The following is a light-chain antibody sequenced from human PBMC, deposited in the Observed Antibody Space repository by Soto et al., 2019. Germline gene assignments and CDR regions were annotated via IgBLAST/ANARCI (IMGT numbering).Light chain of an antibody. Sequence: EIVLTQSPATLSLSPGERATLSCRASQSIRSPFLAWYQQKPGQAPRLFIHGASSRATGIPDRFSGSGSGTDFTLTISSLEPEDFAVYYCGSDEWTFGQGTKV. CDR1: QSIRSPF. V-gene: IGKV3-20*01. CDR2: GAS. CDR3: GSDEWT. J-gene: IGKJ1*01.